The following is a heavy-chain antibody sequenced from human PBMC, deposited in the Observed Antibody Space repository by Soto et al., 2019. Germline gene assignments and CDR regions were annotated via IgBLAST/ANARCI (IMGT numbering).Heavy chain of an antibody. J-gene: IGHJ4*02. CDR1: GGTFSSYA. CDR2: IIPIFGTA. V-gene: IGHV1-69*01. Sequence: QVQLVQSGAEVTKPGSSVKVSCKASGGTFSSYAISWVRQAPGQGLEWMGGIIPIFGTANYAQKFQRRVTITADESTSTAYMELSSLRSEDKAVYYCARGSYDYVCGSYRQTNRDYWGQGNLDTVSS. CDR3: ARGSYDYVCGSYRQTNRDY. D-gene: IGHD3-16*02.